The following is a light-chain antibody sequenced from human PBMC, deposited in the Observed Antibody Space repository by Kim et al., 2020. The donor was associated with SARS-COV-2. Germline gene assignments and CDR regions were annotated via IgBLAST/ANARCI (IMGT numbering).Light chain of an antibody. CDR3: QHYSNSPPHS. Sequence: EERASPCSSSSQSLRGYLAWYQQRPGQAPRLLIYGASTRATGIPDRFSGSGSGTDFTLTISRLESEDFAVYYCQHYSNSPPHSFGQGTKQEF. CDR2: GAS. CDR1: QSLRGY. J-gene: IGKJ2*03. V-gene: IGKV3-20*01.